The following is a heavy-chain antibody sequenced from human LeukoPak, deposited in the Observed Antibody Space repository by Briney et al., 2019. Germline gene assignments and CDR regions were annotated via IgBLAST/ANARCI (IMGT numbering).Heavy chain of an antibody. V-gene: IGHV3-30-3*01. CDR2: ISYDGSNK. CDR3: ARERFGELLSDFDY. CDR1: GFTFSSYA. J-gene: IGHJ4*02. D-gene: IGHD3-10*01. Sequence: GGSLRLSCAASGFTFSSYAMHWVRQAPGKGLEWVAVISYDGSNKYYADSVKGRFTISRDNSKNTLYLQMNSLRAEDTAVYCCARERFGELLSDFDYWGQGTLVTVSS.